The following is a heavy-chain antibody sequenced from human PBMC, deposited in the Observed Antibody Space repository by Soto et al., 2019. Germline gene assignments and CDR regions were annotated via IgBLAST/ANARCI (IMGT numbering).Heavy chain of an antibody. D-gene: IGHD2-8*01. CDR1: AFTVSSNY. V-gene: IGHV3-53*04. Sequence: PGGSLRLSCAASAFTVSSNYMSWVRQAPGKGLEWVSVIYSGGSTYYADSVKGRFTISRHNSKNTLYLQMNSLRTDDTAVYYCASLGVSVSWGQGTLVTVSS. J-gene: IGHJ5*02. CDR3: ASLGVSVS. CDR2: IYSGGST.